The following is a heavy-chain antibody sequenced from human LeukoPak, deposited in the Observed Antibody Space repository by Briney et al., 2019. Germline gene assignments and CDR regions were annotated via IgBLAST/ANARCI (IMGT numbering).Heavy chain of an antibody. CDR2: IYTSGST. J-gene: IGHJ6*03. CDR3: ARGGPYCSSTSCPRYYYYMDV. D-gene: IGHD2-2*01. Sequence: SETLSLTCAVYGGSLSGYYWSWIRQPAGKGLEWIGRIYTSGSTNYNPSLKSRVTMSVDTSKNQFSLKLSSVTAADTAVYYCARGGPYCSSTSCPRYYYYMDVWGKGTTVTVSS. CDR1: GGSLSGYY. V-gene: IGHV4-59*10.